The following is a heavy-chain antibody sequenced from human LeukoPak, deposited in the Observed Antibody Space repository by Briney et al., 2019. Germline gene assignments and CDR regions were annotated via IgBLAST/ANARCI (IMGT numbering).Heavy chain of an antibody. CDR2: ISSSSSTI. Sequence: GGSLRLSCAASGFTFSSYSMNWVRQAPGEGLEWVSYISSSSSTIYYADSVKGRFTISRDNAKNSLYLQMNSLRDEDTAVYYCARDRRLGYCSSTSCYYFDYWGQGTLVTVSS. V-gene: IGHV3-48*02. CDR3: ARDRRLGYCSSTSCYYFDY. J-gene: IGHJ4*02. D-gene: IGHD2-2*01. CDR1: GFTFSSYS.